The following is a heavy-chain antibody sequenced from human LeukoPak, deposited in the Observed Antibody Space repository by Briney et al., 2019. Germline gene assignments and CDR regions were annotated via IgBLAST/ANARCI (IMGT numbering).Heavy chain of an antibody. CDR2: IRGSGDDT. Sequence: GGSLRLSCAASGFTFSSYAMSWVRRAPGKGLEWVSAIRGSGDDTSYADSVKGRFTISRDNSKNTLHLQMSSLRVEDTAVYYCAKAHDDWDYVYFRHWGQGTLVTVSS. CDR3: AKAHDDWDYVYFRH. CDR1: GFTFSSYA. J-gene: IGHJ1*01. V-gene: IGHV3-23*01. D-gene: IGHD3-16*01.